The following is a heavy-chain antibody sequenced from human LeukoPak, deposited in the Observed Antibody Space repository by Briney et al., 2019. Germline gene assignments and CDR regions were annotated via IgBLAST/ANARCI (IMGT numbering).Heavy chain of an antibody. D-gene: IGHD3-3*01. V-gene: IGHV3-64*04. CDR2: ISSNGGST. Sequence: GGSLRLSCSASGFTFSSYAMYWVRQAPGKGLEYVSGISSNGGSTYYADSVKGRFTISRDNAENSLYLQMNSLRAEDTAVYYCARGVVMPYWGRGTLVTVSS. CDR3: ARGVVMPY. CDR1: GFTFSSYA. J-gene: IGHJ4*02.